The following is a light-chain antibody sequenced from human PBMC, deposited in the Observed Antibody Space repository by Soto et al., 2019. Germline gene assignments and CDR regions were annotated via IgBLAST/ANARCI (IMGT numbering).Light chain of an antibody. CDR2: GAS. CDR3: QQSGRP. CDR1: QSVSSNY. V-gene: IGKV3-20*01. J-gene: IGKJ1*01. Sequence: EIVLTQSPGTLSLSPGEGATLSCRASQSVSSNYLAWYQQKPGQAPRLLIHGASSRATAIPDRFSGSGSGTDFTLTISRLEPEDSAVYYCQQSGRPFGQGTKVDIK.